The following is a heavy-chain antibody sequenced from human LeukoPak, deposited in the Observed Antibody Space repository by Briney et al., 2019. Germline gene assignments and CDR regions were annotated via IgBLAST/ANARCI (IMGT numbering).Heavy chain of an antibody. CDR1: GYTFTSYG. J-gene: IGHJ4*02. CDR3: ARATLSYSSSWYYFDY. Sequence: ASVKVSCKASGYTFTSYGISWVRQAPGQGLEWMGWINPNSGGTNYAQKFQGRVTMTRDTSISTAHMELSRLRSDDTAVYYCARATLSYSSSWYYFDYWGQGTLVTVSS. CDR2: INPNSGGT. V-gene: IGHV1-2*02. D-gene: IGHD6-13*01.